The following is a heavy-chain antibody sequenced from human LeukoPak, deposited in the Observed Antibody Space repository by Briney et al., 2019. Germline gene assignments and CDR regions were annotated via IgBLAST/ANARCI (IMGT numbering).Heavy chain of an antibody. Sequence: SETLSLTCTVSGASISGSGYYWGWIRQPPGKGLEWIGSIYDNGSAYYNPSLKSRVTISVDTSKNQFSLRLTSVTAADTAVYYCAPLMPPNRVRKPGWDCWGQGTLVTVSS. J-gene: IGHJ4*02. CDR2: IYDNGSA. CDR1: GASISGSGYY. CDR3: APLMPPNRVRKPGWDC. V-gene: IGHV4-39*01. D-gene: IGHD2/OR15-2a*01.